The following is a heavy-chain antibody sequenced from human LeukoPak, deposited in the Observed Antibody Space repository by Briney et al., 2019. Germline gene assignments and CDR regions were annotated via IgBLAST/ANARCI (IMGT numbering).Heavy chain of an antibody. CDR1: GFAARSNY. D-gene: IGHD1-7*01. CDR3: AREGKTGTTYY. J-gene: IGHJ4*02. V-gene: IGHV3-53*01. Sequence: PRGSLRLSSAASGFAARSNYVSWVRQAPGKGLEWGSVIYSGGSTYYADSVKGRFTISRDNSEYTLYLQMNSLSAEDTAVYYCAREGKTGTTYYWGQGTLVTVSS. CDR2: IYSGGST.